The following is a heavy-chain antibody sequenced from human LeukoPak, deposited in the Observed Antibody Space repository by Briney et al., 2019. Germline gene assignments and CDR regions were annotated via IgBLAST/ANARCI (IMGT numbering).Heavy chain of an antibody. J-gene: IGHJ4*02. CDR1: GGSISSYY. CDR2: IYYSGST. CDR3: ARLSFWSGSLFDY. V-gene: IGHV4-59*01. Sequence: SETLSLTCTVSGGSISSYYWSWIRQPPGKGLEWIGYIYYSGSTNYNPSLKSRVTISVDTSKNQFSLKLSSVTAADTAVYYCARLSFWSGSLFDYWGQETLVTVSS. D-gene: IGHD3-3*01.